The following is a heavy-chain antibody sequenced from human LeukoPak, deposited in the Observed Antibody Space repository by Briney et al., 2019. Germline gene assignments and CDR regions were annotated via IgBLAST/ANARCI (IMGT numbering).Heavy chain of an antibody. V-gene: IGHV1-18*01. CDR2: IRSDNGKT. CDR1: NYTFTAYG. D-gene: IGHD6-19*01. CDR3: ARDYSSGWYSVDY. J-gene: IGHJ4*02. Sequence: ASVKVSCKTFNYTFTAYGINWVRQATGQGLEWMGWIRSDNGKTNYAQKLQGRVTLTTDTTTSTAYMELRSLRSDDTAIYYCARDYSSGWYSVDYWGQGTLITVSS.